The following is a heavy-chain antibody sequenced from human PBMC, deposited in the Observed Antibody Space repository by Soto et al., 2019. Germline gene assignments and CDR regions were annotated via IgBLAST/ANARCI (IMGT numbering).Heavy chain of an antibody. CDR2: IIAYNGKT. V-gene: IGHV1-18*01. J-gene: IGHJ4*02. CDR1: GYTFTSYG. Sequence: ASVKVSCKASGYTFTSYGISWVRQAPGQGLEWMGRIIAYNGKTNYAQKFQGRVTITTDKSTSTAYMELSSLRSEDTAVYYCAGTRGYSGYDFMVDYWGQGTLVTVSS. D-gene: IGHD5-12*01. CDR3: AGTRGYSGYDFMVDY.